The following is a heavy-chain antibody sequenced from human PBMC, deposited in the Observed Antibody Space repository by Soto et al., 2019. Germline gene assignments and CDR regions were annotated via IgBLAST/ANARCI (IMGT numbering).Heavy chain of an antibody. CDR3: ASGSYYEDWYFDL. J-gene: IGHJ2*01. CDR2: IYYSGST. Sequence: SETLSLTCTVSGGSVSSGSYYWSWIRQPPGKGLEWIGYIYYSGSTNYNPSLKSRVTISVDTSKNQFSLKLSSVTAADTAVYYCASGSYYEDWYFDLWGRGTLVTVAS. CDR1: GGSVSSGSYY. V-gene: IGHV4-61*01. D-gene: IGHD1-26*01.